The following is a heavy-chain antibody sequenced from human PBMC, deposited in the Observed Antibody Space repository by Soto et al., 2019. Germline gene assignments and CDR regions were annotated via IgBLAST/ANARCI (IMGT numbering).Heavy chain of an antibody. Sequence: PSETLSLTCTVSGGSVSGGSYYWSWIRQPPGKGLEWIGYIYYSGSTNYNPSLKSRVTISVDTSKNQFSLKLRSATAADTAIYYCVKQSGSGIYHNVGSGGHFDYWGQGTLVTVSS. CDR1: GGSVSGGSYY. CDR2: IYYSGST. V-gene: IGHV4-61*01. CDR3: VKQSGSGIYHNVGSGGHFDY. D-gene: IGHD3-10*01. J-gene: IGHJ4*02.